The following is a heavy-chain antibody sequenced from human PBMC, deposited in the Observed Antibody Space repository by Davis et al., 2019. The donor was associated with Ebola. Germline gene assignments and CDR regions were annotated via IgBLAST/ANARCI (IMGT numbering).Heavy chain of an antibody. V-gene: IGHV3-11*06. CDR3: ARDSFSAEWELLGYNWFDP. CDR2: ISSSSSYT. CDR1: GGSFSYYY. J-gene: IGHJ5*02. D-gene: IGHD1-26*01. Sequence: GGSLRLSCAVYGGSFSYYYMSWIRQAPGKGLEWVSYISSSSSYTNYADSVKGRFTISRDNAKNSLYLQMNSLRAEDTAVYYYARDSFSAEWELLGYNWFDPWGQGTLVTVSS.